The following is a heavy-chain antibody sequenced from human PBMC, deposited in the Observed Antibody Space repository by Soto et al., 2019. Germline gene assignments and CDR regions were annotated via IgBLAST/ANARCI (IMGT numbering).Heavy chain of an antibody. CDR1: GGSFSGYY. Sequence: QVQLQQWGAGLLKPSETLSLTCAVSGGSFSGYYWSWMRQPPGKGLEWIGEIIHTGSTNYNPSLKSRINISVDTSKKHFSLKLSSVTAADTAVYYCARGGQPPSDYWGQGTLVTVSS. D-gene: IGHD2-2*01. V-gene: IGHV4-34*01. CDR2: IIHTGST. J-gene: IGHJ4*02. CDR3: ARGGQPPSDY.